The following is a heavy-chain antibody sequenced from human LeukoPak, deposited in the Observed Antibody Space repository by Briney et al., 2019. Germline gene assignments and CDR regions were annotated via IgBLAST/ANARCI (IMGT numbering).Heavy chain of an antibody. D-gene: IGHD5-18*01. CDR1: GFTFSSYG. J-gene: IGHJ4*02. CDR2: IWYDGSNK. Sequence: GRSLRLSCAASGFTFSSYGMHWVRQAPGKGLEWVAVIWYDGSNKYYADSVKGRFTISRDNAKDTLYLQMNSLRAEDAAVYYCASPMWDTAIHDYWGQGTLVTVSS. V-gene: IGHV3-33*03. CDR3: ASPMWDTAIHDY.